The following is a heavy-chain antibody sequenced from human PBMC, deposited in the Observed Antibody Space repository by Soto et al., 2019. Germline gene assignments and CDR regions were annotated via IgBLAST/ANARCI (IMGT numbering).Heavy chain of an antibody. CDR3: ARVYYDSSGYYGWYFDY. CDR1: GGTFSSYA. CDR2: IIPIFGTA. V-gene: IGHV1-69*13. J-gene: IGHJ4*02. Sequence: GASVKVSCKASGGTFSSYAISWVRQAHGQGLEWMGGIIPIFGTANYAQKFQGRVTITADESTSTAYMELSSLRSEDTAVYYCARVYYDSSGYYGWYFDYWGQGTLVTVSS. D-gene: IGHD3-22*01.